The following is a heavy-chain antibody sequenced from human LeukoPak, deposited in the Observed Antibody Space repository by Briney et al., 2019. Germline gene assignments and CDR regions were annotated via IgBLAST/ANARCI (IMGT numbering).Heavy chain of an antibody. CDR3: ARSLGITSLDY. V-gene: IGHV4-59*01. CDR2: IYYSGSI. D-gene: IGHD1-14*01. Sequence: SETLSLTCSVSGGSIRSYYWNWIRQSPGKRLEWIGYIYYSGSINYNPSFKSRVTMSVDTSKNQFSLKLHSVTAADTAMYYCARSLGITSLDYWGQGILVTVSS. J-gene: IGHJ4*02. CDR1: GGSIRSYY.